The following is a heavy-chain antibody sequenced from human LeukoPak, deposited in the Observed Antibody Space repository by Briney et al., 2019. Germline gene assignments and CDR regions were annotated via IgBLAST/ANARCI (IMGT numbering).Heavy chain of an antibody. D-gene: IGHD6-13*01. J-gene: IGHJ4*02. CDR1: GGSISSGDYY. CDR3: AGRGGGSSWFRDY. Sequence: SETLSLTCTVSGGSISSGDYYWSWIRQPAGKGLEWIGRIYTSGSTNYNPSLKSRVTMSVDTSKNQFSLKLSSVTAADTAVYYCAGRGGGSSWFRDYWGQGTLVTVSS. V-gene: IGHV4-61*02. CDR2: IYTSGST.